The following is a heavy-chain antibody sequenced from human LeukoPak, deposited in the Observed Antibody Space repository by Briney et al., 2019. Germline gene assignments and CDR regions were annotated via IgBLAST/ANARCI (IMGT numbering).Heavy chain of an antibody. J-gene: IGHJ5*02. CDR1: GASISSYY. CDR2: IYYSGNT. V-gene: IGHV4-59*08. D-gene: IGHD3-22*01. Sequence: PSETLSLTCTVSGASISSYYWSWIRQPPGKGLEWIGYIYYSGNTNYNPSLKSRVTISVDTSKNQFSLKLSSVAAADTAVYYCARGSRIITMIVVAVNWFDPWGQGTLVTVSS. CDR3: ARGSRIITMIVVAVNWFDP.